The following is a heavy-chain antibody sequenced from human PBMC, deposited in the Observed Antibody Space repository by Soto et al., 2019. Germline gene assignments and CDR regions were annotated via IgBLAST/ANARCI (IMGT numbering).Heavy chain of an antibody. CDR3: ARHVEYYDILTGPHWFDP. CDR2: IYYSGST. J-gene: IGHJ5*02. CDR1: GGSISSYY. V-gene: IGHV4-59*04. Sequence: PSETLSLTCTVCGGSISSYYWSWKRQSPGKGLEWIGYIYYSGSTYYNPSLKSRVTISVDTSKNQFSLKLSSVTAADTAVYYCARHVEYYDILTGPHWFDPWGQGTLVTVSS. D-gene: IGHD3-9*01.